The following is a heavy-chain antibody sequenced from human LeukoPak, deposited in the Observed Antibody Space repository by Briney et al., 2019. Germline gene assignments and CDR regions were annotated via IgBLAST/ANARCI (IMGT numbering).Heavy chain of an antibody. J-gene: IGHJ4*02. CDR2: IMQDGIER. V-gene: IGHV3-7*05. CDR1: GFTFSSYS. D-gene: IGHD6-13*01. Sequence: PGGSLRLSCAASGFTFSSYSMSWVRQAPGKGLEWMANIMQDGIERYYADSVKGRFTISRDNAKNSLYLQMNSLRAEDTAVYYCARDSAVKGISSDWGQGTLVTVSS. CDR3: ARDSAVKGISSD.